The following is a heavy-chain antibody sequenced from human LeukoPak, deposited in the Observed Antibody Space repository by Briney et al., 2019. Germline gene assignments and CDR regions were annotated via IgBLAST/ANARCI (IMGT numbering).Heavy chain of an antibody. Sequence: GGSLRLSCAASGFTFSSYGMHWVRQAPDKGLEWVAMISHDGGAKYYGDSVKGRLTISRDNSENTLYLQMNSLRVEDTAVYYCARDWGSSGWYNWFDPWGQGTLVTVSS. V-gene: IGHV3-30*03. CDR1: GFTFSSYG. D-gene: IGHD6-19*01. J-gene: IGHJ5*02. CDR2: ISHDGGAK. CDR3: ARDWGSSGWYNWFDP.